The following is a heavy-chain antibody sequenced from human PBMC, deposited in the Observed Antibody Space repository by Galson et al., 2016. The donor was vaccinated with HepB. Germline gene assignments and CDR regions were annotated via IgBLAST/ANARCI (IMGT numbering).Heavy chain of an antibody. D-gene: IGHD2-15*01. CDR1: GYTFTGYY. CDR2: INPKSGDT. CDR3: ARRVEVAALFQAFDA. V-gene: IGHV1-2*02. J-gene: IGHJ3*01. Sequence: SVKVSCKASGYTFTGYYIHWLRQAPGQGLEWMGWINPKSGDTNFAQKFQGRVTMTRDTSISTVYMEVRRVRSDDTALYYCARRVEVAALFQAFDAWGQGTMVTVSS.